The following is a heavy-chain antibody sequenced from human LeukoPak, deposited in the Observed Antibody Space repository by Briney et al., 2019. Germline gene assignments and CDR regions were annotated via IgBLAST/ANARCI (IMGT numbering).Heavy chain of an antibody. CDR3: ARAPWNYPKWFDP. D-gene: IGHD1-7*01. J-gene: IGHJ5*02. CDR2: INSDGSST. CDR1: GFTFSSYA. Sequence: GGSLRLFCAASGFTFSSYAMSWVRQAPGKGLVWVSRINSDGSSTSYADSVKGRFTISRDNAKNTLYLQVNSLRVDDTAVYYCARAPWNYPKWFDPWGQGTLVTVSS. V-gene: IGHV3-74*01.